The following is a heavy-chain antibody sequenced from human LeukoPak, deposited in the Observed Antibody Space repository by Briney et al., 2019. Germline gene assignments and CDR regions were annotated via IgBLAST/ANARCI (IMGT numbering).Heavy chain of an antibody. CDR1: GYTFTGYY. Sequence: ASVKVSCKASGYTFTGYYIHWVRQAPGQGLEWMGWINPNSGGTNYAQKFQGRVTMTRDTSISTAYMELSRLRSDDTAVYHCARDETTVGYIVIAVAGTFDYWGRGTLVTVSS. V-gene: IGHV1-2*02. D-gene: IGHD6-19*01. CDR2: INPNSGGT. CDR3: ARDETTVGYIVIAVAGTFDY. J-gene: IGHJ4*02.